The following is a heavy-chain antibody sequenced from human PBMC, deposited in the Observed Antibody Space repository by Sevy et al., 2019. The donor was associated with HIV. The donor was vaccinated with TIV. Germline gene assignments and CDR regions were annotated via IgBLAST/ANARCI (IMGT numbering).Heavy chain of an antibody. CDR2: FDPEDGET. J-gene: IGHJ4*01. Sequence: ASVKVSCKVSGYSLTELSMHWVRQAPGKGLEWMGGFDPEDGETIYAQKFQGRVTMTEDTSTDTAYMELSSLRSEDTAVYYCATDPLITMLGRFDYWGHGTLVTVSS. CDR1: GYSLTELS. D-gene: IGHD3-10*02. CDR3: ATDPLITMLGRFDY. V-gene: IGHV1-24*01.